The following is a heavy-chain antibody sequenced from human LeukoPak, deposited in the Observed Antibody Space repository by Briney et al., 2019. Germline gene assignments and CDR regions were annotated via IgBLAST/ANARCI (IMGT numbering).Heavy chain of an antibody. CDR1: GFTFNLYW. D-gene: IGHD3-10*01. Sequence: GGSLRLSCAASGFTFNLYWIHWVRQAPGKGLEWLSRISDDGTTTNYADSVKGRFTISRDNAKNTLYLQMNSLRVDDTAVYYCARDSRYYYGPGSYQPYWFDPWGQGTLVTVSS. CDR2: ISDDGTTT. V-gene: IGHV3-74*01. J-gene: IGHJ5*02. CDR3: ARDSRYYYGPGSYQPYWFDP.